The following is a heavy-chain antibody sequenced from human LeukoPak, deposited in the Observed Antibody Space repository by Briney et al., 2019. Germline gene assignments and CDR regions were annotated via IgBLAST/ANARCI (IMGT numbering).Heavy chain of an antibody. D-gene: IGHD3-10*01. V-gene: IGHV3-21*01. CDR3: AGEQYGSDDALDI. Sequence: GGSLRLSCAASGFTFSSYSMNWVRQAPGKGLEWVSSISSSSYIYYADSVKGRFTISRDNAKNSLYLQMNSLRAEDTAVYYCAGEQYGSDDALDIWGQGTLVTVSS. J-gene: IGHJ3*02. CDR2: ISSSSYI. CDR1: GFTFSSYS.